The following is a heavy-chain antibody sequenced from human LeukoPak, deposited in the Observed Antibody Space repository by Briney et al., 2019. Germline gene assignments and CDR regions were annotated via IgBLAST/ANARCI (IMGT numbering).Heavy chain of an antibody. CDR2: INHSGGT. V-gene: IGHV4-34*09. D-gene: IGHD3-9*01. J-gene: IGHJ4*02. Sequence: SETLSLTCAVYGGSFSGYYWSWIRQPPGKGLEWIGEINHSGGTNYNPSLKSRVTISVDTSKNQFSLKLSSVTAADTAVYYCARAAVGYYDILTGTFDYWGQGTLVTVSS. CDR1: GGSFSGYY. CDR3: ARAAVGYYDILTGTFDY.